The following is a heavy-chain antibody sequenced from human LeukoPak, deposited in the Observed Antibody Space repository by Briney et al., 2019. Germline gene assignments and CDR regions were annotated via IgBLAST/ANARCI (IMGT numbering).Heavy chain of an antibody. Sequence: SETLSLTCAVSGGSISSSNWWSWVRQPPGKGLEWIGEIYHSGSTNYNPSLKSRVTISVDKSKNQFSLKLSSVTAADTAVYYCARLYYDILTGYSYYFDHWGQGTLVTVSS. V-gene: IGHV4-4*02. CDR3: ARLYYDILTGYSYYFDH. CDR2: IYHSGST. CDR1: GGSISSSNW. J-gene: IGHJ4*02. D-gene: IGHD3-9*01.